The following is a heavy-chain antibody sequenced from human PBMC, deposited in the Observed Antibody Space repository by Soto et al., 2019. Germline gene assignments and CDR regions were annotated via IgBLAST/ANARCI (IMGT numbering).Heavy chain of an antibody. CDR3: ARGLNFNSSGYPYYFDY. D-gene: IGHD3-22*01. Sequence: SETLSLTCAVYGGSFSGYYWSWIRQPPGKGLEWIGEINHSGSTNYNPPLKSRVTISVDTSKNQFSLKLSSVTAADTAVYYCARGLNFNSSGYPYYFDYWGQGTLVTSPQ. V-gene: IGHV4-34*01. CDR2: INHSGST. CDR1: GGSFSGYY. J-gene: IGHJ4*02.